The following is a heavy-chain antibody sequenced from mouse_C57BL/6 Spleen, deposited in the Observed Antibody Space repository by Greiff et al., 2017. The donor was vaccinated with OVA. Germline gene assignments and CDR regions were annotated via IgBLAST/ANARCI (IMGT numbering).Heavy chain of an antibody. Sequence: QVQLQQSGAELVRPGASVTLSCKASGYTFTDYEMHWVKQTPVHGLEWIGAIDPETGGTAYNQKFKGKAILTADKSSSTAYMELRSLTSEDSAVYYCTKVYYDSNYFDYWGQGTTLTVSS. J-gene: IGHJ2*01. CDR3: TKVYYDSNYFDY. V-gene: IGHV1-15*01. CDR1: GYTFTDYE. CDR2: IDPETGGT. D-gene: IGHD2-4*01.